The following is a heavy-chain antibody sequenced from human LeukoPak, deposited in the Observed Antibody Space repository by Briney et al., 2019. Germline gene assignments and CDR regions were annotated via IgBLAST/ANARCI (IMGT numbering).Heavy chain of an antibody. D-gene: IGHD2-21*02. CDR2: ISGSGGST. J-gene: IGHJ4*02. Sequence: GGSLRLSCAASGFTFSSYSMSWVRRAPGRGLEWVSLISGSGGSTYYADSAKGRSTISRANSKDTLYLQMNSLRAEDTAIYYCAKELAECGGDCYSLLDYWGQGTLVTVSS. CDR3: AKELAECGGDCYSLLDY. CDR1: GFTFSSYS. V-gene: IGHV3-23*01.